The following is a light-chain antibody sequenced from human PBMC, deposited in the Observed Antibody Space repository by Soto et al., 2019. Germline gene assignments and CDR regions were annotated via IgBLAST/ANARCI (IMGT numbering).Light chain of an antibody. Sequence: DIQMTQSPSSVSASVGDRVIITCRASQDISRWLAWYQQKPGRAPQLLIYATSNLQSGVPSRFSGSGSGIDFTLTISNLHPEDFATYYCQQANTFPHTLGEGTRVEIK. CDR2: ATS. J-gene: IGKJ1*01. V-gene: IGKV1-12*01. CDR1: QDISRW. CDR3: QQANTFPHT.